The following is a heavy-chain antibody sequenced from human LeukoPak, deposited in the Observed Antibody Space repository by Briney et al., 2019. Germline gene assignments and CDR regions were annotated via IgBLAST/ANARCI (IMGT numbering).Heavy chain of an antibody. CDR3: ARDSSGWYIDTPY. J-gene: IGHJ4*02. D-gene: IGHD6-19*01. CDR2: ISYDGSNK. CDR1: GFTFSSYA. Sequence: GGSLRLSCAASGFTFSSYAMHWVRQAPGKGLEWVAVISYDGSNKYYADSVKGRFTISRDNSKNTLYLQMNSLRAEDTAVYYRARDSSGWYIDTPYWGQGTLVTVSS. V-gene: IGHV3-30*04.